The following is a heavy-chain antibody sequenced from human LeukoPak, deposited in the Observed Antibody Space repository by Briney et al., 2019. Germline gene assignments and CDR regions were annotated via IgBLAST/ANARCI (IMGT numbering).Heavy chain of an antibody. CDR1: GFTFGHYA. J-gene: IGHJ4*02. CDR2: IRSQAYGGTI. D-gene: IGHD1-26*01. Sequence: PGRSLRLSCTGSGFTFGHYALAWVRQAPGKGLEWLGFIRSQAYGGTIEYAASVKGRFSISRDNSKSIADLQINSLKTEDTAVYYCTTGSYRGNYFDYWGQGTLVTVSS. V-gene: IGHV3-49*04. CDR3: TTGSYRGNYFDY.